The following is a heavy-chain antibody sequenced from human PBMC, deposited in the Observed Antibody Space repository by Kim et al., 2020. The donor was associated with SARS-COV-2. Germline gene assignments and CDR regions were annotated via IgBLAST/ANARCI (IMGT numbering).Heavy chain of an antibody. CDR1: GFTFSDYY. CDR3: ARDNRNTYYYDSSGYYSKPYYYYGMDV. Sequence: GGSLRLSCAASGFTFSDYYMSWIRQAPGKGLEWVSYISSSSSYTNYADSVKGRFTISRDNAKNSLYLQMNSLRAEDTAVYYCARDNRNTYYYDSSGYYSKPYYYYGMDVWGQGTTVTVSS. D-gene: IGHD3-22*01. J-gene: IGHJ6*02. CDR2: ISSSSSYT. V-gene: IGHV3-11*06.